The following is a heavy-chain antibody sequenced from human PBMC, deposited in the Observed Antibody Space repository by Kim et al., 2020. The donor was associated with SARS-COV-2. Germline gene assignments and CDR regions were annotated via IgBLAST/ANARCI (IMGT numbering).Heavy chain of an antibody. V-gene: IGHV3-30*04. D-gene: IGHD3-22*01. J-gene: IGHJ4*02. Sequence: GGSLRLSCAASGFTFSSYAMHWVRQAPGKGLEWVAVISYDGRNKYYADSVKGRLTISRDNSKNTLYLQMNSLRAEDTAVYYCARDGGRDSGYDWDLDDSSGYQSPFDYWGQGTLVTVSS. CDR3: ARDGGRDSGYDWDLDDSSGYQSPFDY. CDR1: GFTFSSYA. CDR2: ISYDGRNK.